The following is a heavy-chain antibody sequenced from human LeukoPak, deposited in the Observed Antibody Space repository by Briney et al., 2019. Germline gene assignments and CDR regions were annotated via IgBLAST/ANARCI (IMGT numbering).Heavy chain of an antibody. CDR3: ARTGTPYSLPGP. V-gene: IGHV1-69*13. CDR1: RGTFSSYA. CDR2: IIPIFGTA. J-gene: IGHJ5*02. D-gene: IGHD1-7*01. Sequence: SVKVSCKASRGTFSSYAISWVRQAPAQGLEWMGGIIPIFGTANYAQKFQGRVTITADESTSTAYMDLSSLRSEDTAVYYCARTGTPYSLPGPWGQGTLVTVSS.